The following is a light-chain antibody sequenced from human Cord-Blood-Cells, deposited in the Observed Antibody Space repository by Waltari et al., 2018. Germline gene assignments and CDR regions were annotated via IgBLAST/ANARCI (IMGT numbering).Light chain of an antibody. J-gene: IGKJ4*01. CDR3: QQYYSTPLT. Sequence: DIQMTQSPSPLSASVGDRVTITCLASPGISNSLAWYQQKPGKSPKLLLYAASIWESGVPSRFSGSGSGTDYTLTISSLQPEDFATYYCQQYYSTPLTFGGGTKVEIK. CDR1: PGISNS. V-gene: IGKV1-NL1*01. CDR2: AAS.